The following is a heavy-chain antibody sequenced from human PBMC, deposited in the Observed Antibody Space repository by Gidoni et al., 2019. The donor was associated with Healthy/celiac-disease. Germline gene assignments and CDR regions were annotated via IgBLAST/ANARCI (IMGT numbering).Heavy chain of an antibody. CDR2: IYYSGST. J-gene: IGHJ4*02. Sequence: QLQLQESGPGLVKPSETLSLTCPVHGGSISSSSYYWGWLRQPPGRGLEWIGSIYYSGSTYYNPSLKSRVTISVDTSKNQFSLKLSSVTAADTAVYYCARLSVEMATIMTVRFDYWGQGTLVTVSS. CDR1: GGSISSSSYY. D-gene: IGHD5-12*01. CDR3: ARLSVEMATIMTVRFDY. V-gene: IGHV4-39*01.